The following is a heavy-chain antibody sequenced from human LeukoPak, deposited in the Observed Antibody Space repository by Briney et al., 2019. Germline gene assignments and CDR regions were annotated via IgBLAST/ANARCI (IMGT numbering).Heavy chain of an antibody. D-gene: IGHD1-26*01. V-gene: IGHV3-30*02. Sequence: GGSLRLSCAASGFTFSNYVMNWGREAPGKGLEWMTFIGYDGSYIYYVESVKGGVTISRDNSKSTLYLQMNSLRAEDTAVYYCATDRWSGSYPGYFDYWGQGTLVTVSS. CDR2: IGYDGSYI. J-gene: IGHJ4*01. CDR1: GFTFSNYV. CDR3: ATDRWSGSYPGYFDY.